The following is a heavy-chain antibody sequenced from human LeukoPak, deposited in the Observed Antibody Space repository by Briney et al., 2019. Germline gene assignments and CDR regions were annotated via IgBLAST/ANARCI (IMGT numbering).Heavy chain of an antibody. J-gene: IGHJ4*02. D-gene: IGHD2-15*01. CDR2: ISYDGSNK. CDR1: GFTFSSYG. V-gene: IGHV3-30*03. Sequence: GGSLRLSCAASGFTFSSYGMHWVRQAPGKGLEWVAVISYDGSNKYYADSVKGRFTISRDNAKNSLYLQMNSLRAEDTALYHCARAGVRCSGGSCYFSYWGQGTLVTVSS. CDR3: ARAGVRCSGGSCYFSY.